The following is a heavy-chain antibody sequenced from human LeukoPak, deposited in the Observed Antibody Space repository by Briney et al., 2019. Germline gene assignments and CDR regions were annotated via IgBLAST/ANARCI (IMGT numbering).Heavy chain of an antibody. J-gene: IGHJ4*02. V-gene: IGHV1-18*01. Sequence: GASVKVSCKAYGYTFSSHGISWVRQAPGQGLEWMGWISPYNGNINSAQKLQGRLTMTTDTSTNTAYMELRGLRSDDTAVYYCARDWVRYCSTASCLLQFDSWGQGTQVTVSS. D-gene: IGHD3-16*02. CDR2: ISPYNGNI. CDR1: GYTFSSHG. CDR3: ARDWVRYCSTASCLLQFDS.